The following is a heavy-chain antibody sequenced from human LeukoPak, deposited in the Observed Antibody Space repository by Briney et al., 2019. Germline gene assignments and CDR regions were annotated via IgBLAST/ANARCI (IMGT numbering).Heavy chain of an antibody. J-gene: IGHJ4*02. CDR3: ARGDVLLWFGELSRYYFDY. D-gene: IGHD3-10*01. V-gene: IGHV1-8*01. CDR2: MNPNSGNT. CDR1: GYTFTIYD. Sequence: ASVTVSCKASGYTFTIYDINWVRQAPGQGLEWMGWMNPNSGNTGYAQKFQGRVTMTRNTSISTAYMELSSLRSEDTAVYYCARGDVLLWFGELSRYYFDYWGQGTLVTVSS.